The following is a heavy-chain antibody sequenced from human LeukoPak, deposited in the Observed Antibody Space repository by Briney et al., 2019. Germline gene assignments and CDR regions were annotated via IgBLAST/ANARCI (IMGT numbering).Heavy chain of an antibody. CDR2: IYYSGST. CDR1: GGSISSYY. CDR3: ARADYYGSGSYYNG. Sequence: PSETPSLTCTVSGGSISSYYWSWIRQPPGKGLEWIGYIYYSGSTNYNPSLKSRVTISVDTSKNQFSLKLSSVTAADTAVYYCARADYYGSGSYYNGWGQGTLVTVSS. J-gene: IGHJ4*02. V-gene: IGHV4-59*01. D-gene: IGHD3-10*01.